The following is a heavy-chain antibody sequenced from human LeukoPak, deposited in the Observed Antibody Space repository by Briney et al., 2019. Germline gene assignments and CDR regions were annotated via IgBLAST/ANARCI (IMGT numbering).Heavy chain of an antibody. Sequence: PGGSLRLSCAASGLVFSAHKMNWVRQAPGKALEWVSCINSDGSDLRYADSVRDRFTISRDNAKNSLFLQMNTLRVEDTAVYYCARAPMSYGDFAPHDYWGQGTLVTVSS. CDR2: INSDGSDL. CDR1: GLVFSAHK. CDR3: ARAPMSYGDFAPHDY. V-gene: IGHV3-21*01. J-gene: IGHJ4*02. D-gene: IGHD4-17*01.